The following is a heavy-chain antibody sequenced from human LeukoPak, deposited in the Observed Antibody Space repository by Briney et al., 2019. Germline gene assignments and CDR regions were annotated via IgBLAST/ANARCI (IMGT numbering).Heavy chain of an antibody. Sequence: SVKVSCKASGGTFSSYAISWARQAPGQGLEWMGGIIPMFGTAKYAQKFQGRVTITADESTSTAYMELSSLRSENTAVYYCARGRCSSTSCYSDYWGQGTLVTVSS. CDR2: IIPMFGTA. CDR3: ARGRCSSTSCYSDY. V-gene: IGHV1-69*13. J-gene: IGHJ4*02. D-gene: IGHD2-2*01. CDR1: GGTFSSYA.